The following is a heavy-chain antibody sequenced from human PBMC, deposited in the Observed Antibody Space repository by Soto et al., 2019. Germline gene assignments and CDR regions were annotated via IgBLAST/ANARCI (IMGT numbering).Heavy chain of an antibody. CDR3: VRDVLRGGYYYYGMDV. V-gene: IGHV5-51*01. Sequence: EESLKSCCKGSRYSLTRYWLVNVLQMPGTGLEWVGISYTGDLDTRYSPSCRGQVTISADRSTSTAYLQWNSLKASDTAIYYCVRDVLRGGYYYYGMDVWGQGTPVTGYS. J-gene: IGHJ6*01. D-gene: IGHD4-17*01. CDR2: SYTGDLDT. CDR1: RYSLTRYW.